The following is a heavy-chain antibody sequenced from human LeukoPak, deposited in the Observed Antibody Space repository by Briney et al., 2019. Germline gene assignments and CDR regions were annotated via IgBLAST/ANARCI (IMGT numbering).Heavy chain of an antibody. V-gene: IGHV3-48*01. D-gene: IGHD5-12*01. J-gene: IGHJ6*03. CDR2: ISSSSNTI. Sequence: GGSLRLSCAASGFTFSSYSMNWVRQAPGKGLEWVSYISSSSNTIYYADSVKGRFTISRDNAKNSLYLQMNSLRAEDTAVYYCARTPEATIYYYYYMDVWGKGTTVTVSS. CDR1: GFTFSSYS. CDR3: ARTPEATIYYYYYMDV.